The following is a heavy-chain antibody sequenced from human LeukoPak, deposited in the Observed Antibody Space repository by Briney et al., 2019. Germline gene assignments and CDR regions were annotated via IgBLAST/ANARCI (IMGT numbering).Heavy chain of an antibody. Sequence: SETLSLTCTVSGYSISSGYYWGWIRQPPGKGLEWIGSIYHSGSTYYNPSLKSRVTISVDTSKNQFSLKLSSVTAADTAVYYCARNGIAAPFDIWGQGTIVTVSS. CDR1: GYSISSGYY. CDR2: IYHSGST. J-gene: IGHJ3*02. V-gene: IGHV4-38-2*02. CDR3: ARNGIAAPFDI. D-gene: IGHD6-13*01.